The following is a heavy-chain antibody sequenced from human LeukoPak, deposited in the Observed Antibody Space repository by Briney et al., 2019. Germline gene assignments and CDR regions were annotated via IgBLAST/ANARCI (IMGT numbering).Heavy chain of an antibody. CDR2: IYRTGST. CDR3: ARELVY. D-gene: IGHD3-3*02. CDR1: GGSFSGYY. V-gene: IGHV4-34*09. Sequence: SETLSLTCAIYGGSFSGYYWSWIRHHPGKGLEWIGSIYRTGSTSYNPSLNRRVTISLDTSNNQFSLKVISMTAADTAVYYCARELVYWGQGSLVTVSS. J-gene: IGHJ4*02.